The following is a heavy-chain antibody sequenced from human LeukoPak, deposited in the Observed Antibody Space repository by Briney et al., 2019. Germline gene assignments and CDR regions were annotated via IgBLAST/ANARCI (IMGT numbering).Heavy chain of an antibody. D-gene: IGHD1-26*01. Sequence: SETLSLTCTVSGGSISSYYWSWIRQPPGKGLEWIGEINHSGSTNYNPSLKSRVTISVDTSKNQFSLKLSSVTAADTAVYYCARTNRELLTYYYGMDVWGQGTTVTVSS. CDR2: INHSGST. J-gene: IGHJ6*02. CDR1: GGSISSYY. CDR3: ARTNRELLTYYYGMDV. V-gene: IGHV4-34*01.